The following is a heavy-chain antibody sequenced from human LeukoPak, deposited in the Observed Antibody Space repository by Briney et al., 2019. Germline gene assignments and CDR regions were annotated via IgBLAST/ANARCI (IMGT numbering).Heavy chain of an antibody. CDR3: AKDILEVAMDYYYYGMDV. D-gene: IGHD2-15*01. CDR2: ISGSGGST. CDR1: GFTFSSYA. V-gene: IGHV3-23*01. J-gene: IGHJ6*02. Sequence: GGSLRLSCAASGFTFSSYAMSWVRQAPGKGLEWVSAISGSGGSTYYADSVKGRFTISRDNSKNTLYLQMNSLRAEDTAVYYRAKDILEVAMDYYYYGMDVWGQGTTVTVSS.